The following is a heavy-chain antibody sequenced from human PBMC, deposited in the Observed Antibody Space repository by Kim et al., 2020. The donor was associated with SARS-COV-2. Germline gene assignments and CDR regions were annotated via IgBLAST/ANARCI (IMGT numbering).Heavy chain of an antibody. V-gene: IGHV3-30*03. D-gene: IGHD3-16*01. Sequence: GGSLRLSCEASGFIFRSYGMHWVRQAPGKGLEWVTFMSYDGSDKYYADSVKGRFTISRDNSKSTLYLQMNSLRAEDTAVYYCATEGGGVDAFDIWGQGTMVTVSS. J-gene: IGHJ3*02. CDR2: MSYDGSDK. CDR3: ATEGGGVDAFDI. CDR1: GFIFRSYG.